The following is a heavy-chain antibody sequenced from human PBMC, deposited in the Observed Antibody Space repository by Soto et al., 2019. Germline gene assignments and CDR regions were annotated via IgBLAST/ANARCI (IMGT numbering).Heavy chain of an antibody. Sequence: GGSLRLSCAASGFTFSSYGMHWVRQAPGKGLEWVAVISYDGSNKYYADSVKGRFTISRDNSKNTLYLQMNSLRAEDTAVYYCAKGEYSGYDPYFDYWGQGTLVTVSS. CDR2: ISYDGSNK. CDR1: GFTFSSYG. CDR3: AKGEYSGYDPYFDY. V-gene: IGHV3-30*18. J-gene: IGHJ4*02. D-gene: IGHD5-12*01.